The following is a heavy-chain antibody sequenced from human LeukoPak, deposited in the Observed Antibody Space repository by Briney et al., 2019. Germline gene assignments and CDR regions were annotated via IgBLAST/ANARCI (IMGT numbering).Heavy chain of an antibody. D-gene: IGHD3-22*01. Sequence: SETLSLTCAVSGGSIGSGDYYWSWIRQPPGKGLEWIGYLSYSGSTYNNPSLKGRLTISQDTSQNQFSLKLNSVTAADTAVYYCARSARRTSGYLFDYWGQGILVTVSS. CDR3: ARSARRTSGYLFDY. CDR1: GGSIGSGDYY. J-gene: IGHJ4*02. CDR2: LSYSGST. V-gene: IGHV4-30-4*08.